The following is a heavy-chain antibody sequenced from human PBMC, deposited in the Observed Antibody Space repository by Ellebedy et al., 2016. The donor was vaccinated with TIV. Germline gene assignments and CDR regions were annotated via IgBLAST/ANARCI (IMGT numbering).Heavy chain of an antibody. Sequence: SETLSLTCTVSGGSISSYYWSWIRQPPGKGLEWIGYIYYSGSTNYNPSLKSRVTISVDPSKNQFSLKLSSVTAAETAVYYCARNLVVVAATGAFDIWGQGTMVTVSS. V-gene: IGHV4-59*01. CDR1: GGSISSYY. CDR2: IYYSGST. D-gene: IGHD2-15*01. CDR3: ARNLVVVAATGAFDI. J-gene: IGHJ3*02.